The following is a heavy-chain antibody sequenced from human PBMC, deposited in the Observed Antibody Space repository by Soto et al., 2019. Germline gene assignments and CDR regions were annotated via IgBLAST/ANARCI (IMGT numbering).Heavy chain of an antibody. Sequence: ASVKVSCKASGYTFTNYGISCVRQAPGRGLEWMGWIGTKIGNTNYAQKFQGRVTMTTDTSTRTVYMELRDLSSDDTAVYYCAKDLGSGYRFDYWGQGTPVTVSS. D-gene: IGHD3-9*01. V-gene: IGHV1-18*01. J-gene: IGHJ4*02. CDR2: IGTKIGNT. CDR1: GYTFTNYG. CDR3: AKDLGSGYRFDY.